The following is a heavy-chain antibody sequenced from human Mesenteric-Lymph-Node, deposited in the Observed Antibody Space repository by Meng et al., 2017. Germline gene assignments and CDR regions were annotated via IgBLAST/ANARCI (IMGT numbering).Heavy chain of an antibody. D-gene: IGHD5-24*01. V-gene: IGHV4-34*01. CDR1: GGSFSAYN. CDR2: IYYSGST. CDR3: ARKRDGYNPFDD. J-gene: IGHJ4*02. Sequence: QVQLQHWGAGLLKPSETLSLICFVYGGSFSAYNWRWIRQPPGKGLEWIGYIYYSGSTDYNPSLKSRVTMSVDTSKNQFSLKLSSVTAVDTAVYYCARKRDGYNPFDDWGQGTLVTVSS.